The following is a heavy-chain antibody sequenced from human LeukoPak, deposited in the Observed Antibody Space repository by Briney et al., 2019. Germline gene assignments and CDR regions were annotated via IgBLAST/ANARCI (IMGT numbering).Heavy chain of an antibody. CDR1: GLTGSHNY. J-gene: IGHJ5*02. CDR2: IHTSGDT. D-gene: IGHD4-17*01. V-gene: IGHV3-53*01. Sequence: GGSLRLSCAASGLTGSHNYVSWVRQAPGKGLEWVSAIHTSGDTCYADSVEGRFTISRDTSKNTLYLQINSLRVEDTAVYYCIVFGDSNHWGQGTLVTVSS. CDR3: IVFGDSNH.